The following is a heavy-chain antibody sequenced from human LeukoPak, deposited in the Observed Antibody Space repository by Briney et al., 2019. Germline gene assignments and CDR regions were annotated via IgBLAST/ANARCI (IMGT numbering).Heavy chain of an antibody. CDR1: GGSISSSNW. CDR2: IYYSGRT. CDR3: ARDNYDNSGYYFDY. D-gene: IGHD3-22*01. J-gene: IGHJ4*02. Sequence: PSETLSLTCAVSGGSISSSNWWSWVRQPPGKGLEWIGEIYYSGRTNYTPSLKSRVTISVDKSKNQLSLKLSSVTAADTAVYYCARDNYDNSGYYFDYWGQGTLVTVSS. V-gene: IGHV4-4*02.